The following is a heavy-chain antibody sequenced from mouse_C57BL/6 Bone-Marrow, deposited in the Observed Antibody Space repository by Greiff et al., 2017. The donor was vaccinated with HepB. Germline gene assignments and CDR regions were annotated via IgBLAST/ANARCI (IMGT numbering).Heavy chain of an antibody. D-gene: IGHD1-1*01. CDR2: ISDGGSYT. CDR3: ARGGAYYGSSYSY. CDR1: GFTFSSYA. V-gene: IGHV5-4*03. Sequence: EVKLVESGGGLVKPGGSLKLSCAASGFTFSSYAMSWVRQTPEKRLEWVATISDGGSYTYYPDNVKGRFTISRDNAKNNLYLQMSHLKSEDTAMYYCARGGAYYGSSYSYWGQGTTLTVSS. J-gene: IGHJ2*01.